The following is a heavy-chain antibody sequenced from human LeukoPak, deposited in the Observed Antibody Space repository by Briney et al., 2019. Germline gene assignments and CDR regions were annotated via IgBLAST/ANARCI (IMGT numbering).Heavy chain of an antibody. CDR3: AKGRYYNILTGYYKGGALDI. CDR1: GFTFSTYA. CDR2: IPYDGSNK. V-gene: IGHV3-30*04. D-gene: IGHD3-9*01. J-gene: IGHJ3*02. Sequence: PGRSLRLSCAASGFTFSTYAMHWVRQAPGKGLEWVAVIPYDGSNKYYADSVKGRFTISRENSKNRLYLQMNSLRAEDTAVYYCAKGRYYNILTGYYKGGALDIWGQGTRVTVSS.